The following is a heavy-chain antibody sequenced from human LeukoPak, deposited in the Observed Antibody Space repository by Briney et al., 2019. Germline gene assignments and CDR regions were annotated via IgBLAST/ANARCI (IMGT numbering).Heavy chain of an antibody. Sequence: GGSLRLSCAASGFTFSSYWMHWVRQAPGKGLVWVSRINSDGTGTTYADSVKGRFTISRDNARNTVYLQMNSLRAEDTAVYYCARDSTFVSGSSGAHWGQGTLVTVSS. CDR3: ARDSTFVSGSSGAH. CDR2: INSDGTGT. J-gene: IGHJ4*02. V-gene: IGHV3-74*01. CDR1: GFTFSSYW. D-gene: IGHD1-26*01.